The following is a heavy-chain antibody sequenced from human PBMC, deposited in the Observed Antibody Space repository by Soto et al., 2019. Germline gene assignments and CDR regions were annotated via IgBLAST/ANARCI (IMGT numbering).Heavy chain of an antibody. V-gene: IGHV4-30-4*01. J-gene: IGHJ4*02. CDR2: IYYSGST. CDR1: GGSISSGDYY. CDR3: ARVVGLYYDSSGYDDY. Sequence: SETLSLTCTVSGGSISSGDYYWSWIRQPPGKGLEWIGYIYYSGSTYYNPSLKSRVTISVDTSKNQFSLKLSSVTAADTAVYYCARVVGLYYDSSGYDDYWGQGTLVTVS. D-gene: IGHD3-22*01.